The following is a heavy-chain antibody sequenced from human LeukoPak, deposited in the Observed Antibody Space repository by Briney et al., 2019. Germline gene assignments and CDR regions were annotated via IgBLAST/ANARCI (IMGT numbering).Heavy chain of an antibody. CDR1: GFTFSNYW. CDR2: INSDGSTT. D-gene: IGHD5-24*01. Sequence: GGSLRLSCAASGFTFSNYWMHWVRQAAGKGLVWVSRINSDGSTTTYADSVKGRFTISRDNAKNTLYLQMNSLRAEDTAVYYCARSRVEMATSLLDYWGQGTLVTVSS. CDR3: ARSRVEMATSLLDY. V-gene: IGHV3-74*01. J-gene: IGHJ4*02.